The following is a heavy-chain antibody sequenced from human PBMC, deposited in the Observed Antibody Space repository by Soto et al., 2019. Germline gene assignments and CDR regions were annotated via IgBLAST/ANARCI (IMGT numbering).Heavy chain of an antibody. CDR2: ISYDGSNK. D-gene: IGHD6-19*01. CDR3: AKDRLGRGWYFVYGGWFDS. V-gene: IGHV3-30*18. Sequence: QVQLVESGGGVVQPGKSLRLSCAASGFTFSTYGMHWVRQAPGKGLEWVAVISYDGSNKYYADSVKGRFTISRDNSKNTRYLQMNSLRPEDTAMYYCAKDRLGRGWYFVYGGWFDSWGQGTLVTVSS. CDR1: GFTFSTYG. J-gene: IGHJ5*01.